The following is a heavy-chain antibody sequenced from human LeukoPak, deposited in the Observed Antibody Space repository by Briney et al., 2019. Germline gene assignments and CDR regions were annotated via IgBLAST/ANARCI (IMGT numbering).Heavy chain of an antibody. CDR1: GYSFTSYW. CDR2: IYPGDSDT. V-gene: IGHV5-51*01. D-gene: IGHD2-15*01. CDR3: ARQDPDSSGGSCYLL. J-gene: IGHJ4*02. Sequence: GESLKISCKGSGYSFTSYWIGWVRQMPGKGLEWMGIIYPGDSDTRYSPSFQGQVTISADKSISTAYLQWSSLKASDTAMYYCARQDPDSSGGSCYLLWGQGTLVTVSS.